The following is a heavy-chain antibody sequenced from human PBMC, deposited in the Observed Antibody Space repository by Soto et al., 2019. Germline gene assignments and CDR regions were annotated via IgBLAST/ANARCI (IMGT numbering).Heavy chain of an antibody. V-gene: IGHV3-23*01. D-gene: IGHD3-22*01. J-gene: IGHJ6*02. Sequence: PGGSLRLSCAASGFTFSSYAMSWVRQAPGKGLEWVSAISGSGGSTYYADSVKGRFTISRDNSKNTLYLQMNSLRAEDTAVYYCAQVADSSGYPRFSGMDVWGQGTTVTVSS. CDR2: ISGSGGST. CDR3: AQVADSSGYPRFSGMDV. CDR1: GFTFSSYA.